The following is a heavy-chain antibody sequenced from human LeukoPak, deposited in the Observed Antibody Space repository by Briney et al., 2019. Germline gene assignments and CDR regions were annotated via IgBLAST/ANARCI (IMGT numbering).Heavy chain of an antibody. V-gene: IGHV3-30*04. D-gene: IGHD4-17*01. CDR1: GFAFSSHF. J-gene: IGHJ4*02. CDR2: VSYDGSNE. CDR3: ASTGRGADY. Sequence: PGKSLRLSCAASGFAFSSHFMHWVRQAPGKGLEWVTSVSYDGSNEYYADSVKGRFTVSRDNAKNSLYLQMNSLRAEDTAVYYCASTGRGADYWGQGTLVTVSS.